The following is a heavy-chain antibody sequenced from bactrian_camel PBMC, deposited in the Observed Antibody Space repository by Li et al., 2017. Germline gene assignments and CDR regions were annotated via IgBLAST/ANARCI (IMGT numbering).Heavy chain of an antibody. J-gene: IGHJ4*01. CDR1: GYRRYTRYC. CDR2: VGGDDSA. Sequence: HVQLVESGGGSVQAGGSLRLSCAASGYRRYTRYCIGWLRQVPGKEREGVASVGGDDSARYLDSVQGRFTIGIDNAQNTLYLQMNSLKPEDTGLYTCAAGRLRGGRCGVMAGRFPDFAYFGPGTQVTVS. D-gene: IGHD7*01. V-gene: IGHV3S26*01.